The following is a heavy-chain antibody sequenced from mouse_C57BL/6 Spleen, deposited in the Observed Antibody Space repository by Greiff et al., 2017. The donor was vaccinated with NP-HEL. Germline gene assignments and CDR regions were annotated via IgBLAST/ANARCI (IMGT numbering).Heavy chain of an antibody. CDR3: AREAY. Sequence: EVHLVESGGGLVKPGGSLKLSCAASGFTFSSYAMSWVRQTPEKRLEWVATISDGGSYTYYPANVKGRFTISRDNAKNNLYLQMSHLKSEDTAMYYCAREAYWGQGTLVTVSA. CDR1: GFTFSSYA. J-gene: IGHJ3*01. V-gene: IGHV5-4*01. CDR2: ISDGGSYT.